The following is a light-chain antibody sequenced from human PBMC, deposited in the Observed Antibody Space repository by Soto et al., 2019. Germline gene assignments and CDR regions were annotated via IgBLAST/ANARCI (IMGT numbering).Light chain of an antibody. Sequence: QSVLTQPPSASGSPGQSLTISCTGTSTDVGNYNYVSWYQQHPGKAPKLMISDVNRRPSGVPDRFSGSKSGNTASLTVSGLQAEDEADYYCSSYAGSNNWVVGGGTKLTVL. CDR3: SSYAGSNNWV. V-gene: IGLV2-8*01. CDR2: DVN. J-gene: IGLJ3*02. CDR1: STDVGNYNY.